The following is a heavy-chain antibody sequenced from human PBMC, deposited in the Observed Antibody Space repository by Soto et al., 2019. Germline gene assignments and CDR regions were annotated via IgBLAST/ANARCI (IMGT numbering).Heavy chain of an antibody. V-gene: IGHV1-18*01. CDR3: ARDRGVAPPVAGNTTYYYYMDV. CDR2: ISAYNGNT. D-gene: IGHD6-19*01. Sequence: QDQLVQSGVEVKKPGASVKVSCKASGYSFTNYGITWVRQAPGQGFEWMGWISAYNGNTNYAQKFQGRVTLTTDASTSTAYLELRRLRSDDTAVYYCARDRGVAPPVAGNTTYYYYMDVWGKGTTVTVSS. CDR1: GYSFTNYG. J-gene: IGHJ6*03.